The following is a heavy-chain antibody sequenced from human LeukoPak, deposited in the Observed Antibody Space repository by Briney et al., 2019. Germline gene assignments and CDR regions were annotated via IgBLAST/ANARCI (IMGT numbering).Heavy chain of an antibody. CDR3: ARSGRITMIVVAPRNTRTDY. Sequence: SETLSLTCAVYGGSFSGYYWSWIRQPPGKGLEWIGEINHSGSTNYNPSLKSRVTISVDTSKNRFSLKLSSVTAADTAVYYCARSGRITMIVVAPRNTRTDYWGQGTLATVSS. V-gene: IGHV4-34*01. J-gene: IGHJ4*02. D-gene: IGHD3-22*01. CDR1: GGSFSGYY. CDR2: INHSGST.